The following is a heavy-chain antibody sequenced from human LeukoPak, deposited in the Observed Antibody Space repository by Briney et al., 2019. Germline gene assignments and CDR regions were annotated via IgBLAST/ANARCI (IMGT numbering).Heavy chain of an antibody. D-gene: IGHD2-21*02. CDR2: MYNSGST. Sequence: PSETLSLTCSVSGDSISSNYWSWIRQPPGKGLEWIGYMYNSGSTNYNPSLKSRVTMSVDTSKNQFSLMLTSVTAADTAVYFCARGAGRCGGDCYSSDSWGQGTLVTVSS. V-gene: IGHV4-59*01. CDR3: ARGAGRCGGDCYSSDS. J-gene: IGHJ4*02. CDR1: GDSISSNY.